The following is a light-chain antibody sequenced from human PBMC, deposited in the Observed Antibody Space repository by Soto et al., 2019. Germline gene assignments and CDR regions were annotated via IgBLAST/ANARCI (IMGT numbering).Light chain of an antibody. CDR2: DVS. CDR1: SSDVGGYNY. CDR3: ILHTSSSTYV. J-gene: IGLJ1*01. V-gene: IGLV2-14*01. Sequence: QSALTQPASVSGSPGQSITISCTGTSSDVGGYNYVSWYQQHPDKVPKLLIYDVSNRPSGVSNRFSGSKSGNTASLTISGLQAEDEADYYIILHTSSSTYVFGTGTKLTVL.